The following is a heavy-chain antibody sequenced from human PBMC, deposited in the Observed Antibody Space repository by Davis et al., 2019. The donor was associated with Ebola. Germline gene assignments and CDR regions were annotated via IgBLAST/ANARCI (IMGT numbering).Heavy chain of an antibody. Sequence: AASVKVSCKVSGYTLTELSMHWVRQAPGQGLEWMGWINPNSGGTNYAQKFQGWVTMTRDTSISTAYMELSRLRSDDTAVYYCARALYSSSWYWFDPWGQGTLVTVSS. CDR2: INPNSGGT. J-gene: IGHJ5*02. D-gene: IGHD6-13*01. CDR1: GYTLTELS. V-gene: IGHV1-2*04. CDR3: ARALYSSSWYWFDP.